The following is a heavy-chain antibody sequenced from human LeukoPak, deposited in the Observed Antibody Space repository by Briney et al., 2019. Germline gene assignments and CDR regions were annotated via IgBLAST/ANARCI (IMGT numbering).Heavy chain of an antibody. CDR3: ARGDGYNDY. V-gene: IGHV3-30-3*01. CDR2: ISYDGSNK. Sequence: PGGSLRLSCAASGFTFSSYAMHWVRQAPGKGLEWVAVISYDGSNKYYADSVKGRFTISRDNSKNTLYLQMNSLRAEDTAVYYCARGDGYNDYWGQGTLVTVSS. J-gene: IGHJ4*02. CDR1: GFTFSSYA. D-gene: IGHD5-24*01.